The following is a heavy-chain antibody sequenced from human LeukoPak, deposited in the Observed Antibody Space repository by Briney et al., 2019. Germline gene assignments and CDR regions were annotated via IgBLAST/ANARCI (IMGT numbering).Heavy chain of an antibody. V-gene: IGHV4-61*02. J-gene: IGHJ3*02. CDR2: IYTSGST. CDR1: GGSISSGSYY. D-gene: IGHD3-22*01. CDR3: ARAGNYYDSSGYADGFDAFDI. Sequence: SQTLSLTCTVSGGSISSGSYYWSWIRQPAGKGREWIGRIYTSGSTNYNPSLKSRVTISVDTSKNQFSLKLSSVTAADTAVYYCARAGNYYDSSGYADGFDAFDIWGQGTMVTVSS.